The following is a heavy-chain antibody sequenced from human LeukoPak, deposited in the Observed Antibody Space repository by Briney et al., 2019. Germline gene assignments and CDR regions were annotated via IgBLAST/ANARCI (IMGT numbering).Heavy chain of an antibody. V-gene: IGHV4-34*01. D-gene: IGHD2-2*01. J-gene: IGHJ1*01. CDR3: ARGSRRLRYCSSTSCSNAEYFQH. CDR1: GGSFSGYY. CDR2: MNHSGST. Sequence: ASETLSLTCAVYGGSFSGYYWSWIRQPPGKGLEWIGEMNHSGSTNYNPSLKSRVTISVDTSKNQFSLKLSSVTAADTAVYYCARGSRRLRYCSSTSCSNAEYFQHWGQGTLVTVSS.